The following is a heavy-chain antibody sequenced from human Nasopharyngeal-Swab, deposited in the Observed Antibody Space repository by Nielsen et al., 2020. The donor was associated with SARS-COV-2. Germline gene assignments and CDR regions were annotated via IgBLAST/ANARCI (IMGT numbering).Heavy chain of an antibody. D-gene: IGHD3-9*01. CDR3: ARGTVLYYDILTGYALDY. V-gene: IGHV3-21*01. Sequence: VRQAPGKGLEWVSSISSSSSYIYYADSVKGRFTISRDNAKNSLYLQMNSLRAEDTAVYYCARGTVLYYDILTGYALDYWGQGTLVTVSS. CDR2: ISSSSSYI. J-gene: IGHJ4*02.